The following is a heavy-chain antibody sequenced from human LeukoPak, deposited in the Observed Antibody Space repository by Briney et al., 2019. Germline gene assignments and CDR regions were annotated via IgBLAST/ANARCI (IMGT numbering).Heavy chain of an antibody. V-gene: IGHV1-2*02. J-gene: IGHJ4*02. Sequence: ASVKVSCKASGYTFTGYYMHWVRQAPGQGLEWMGWINPNSGGTNYAQKFQGRVTISVDTSKNQFSLKLSSVTAADTAVYYCARDQGDDYGDYGRFLFDYWGQGTLVTVSS. CDR1: GYTFTGYY. CDR2: INPNSGGT. CDR3: ARDQGDDYGDYGRFLFDY. D-gene: IGHD4-17*01.